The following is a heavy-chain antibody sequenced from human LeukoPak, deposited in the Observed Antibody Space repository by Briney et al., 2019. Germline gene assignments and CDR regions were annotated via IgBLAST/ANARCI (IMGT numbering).Heavy chain of an antibody. CDR3: EITVTTGVDY. V-gene: IGHV4-39*01. J-gene: IGHJ4*02. CDR2: IYYSGST. Sequence: SETLSLTCTVSGGSISSYYWGWIRQPPGKGLEWIGSIYYSGSTYYNPSLKSRVTISVDTSKNQFSLKLSSVTAADTAVYYCEITVTTGVDYWGQGTLVTVSS. D-gene: IGHD4-17*01. CDR1: GGSISSYY.